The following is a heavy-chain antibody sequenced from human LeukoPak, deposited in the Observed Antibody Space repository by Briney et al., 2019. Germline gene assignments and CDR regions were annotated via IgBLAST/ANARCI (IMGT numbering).Heavy chain of an antibody. Sequence: SGGSLRLSCAASGFTVSSNYMSWVRQAPGKGLEWVSVIYSGGSTYYADSVKGRFTISRDNSKNTLYLQMNSLRAEDTAVYYCARSYSSSWYASRGYFDYWGQGTLVTVSS. D-gene: IGHD6-13*01. V-gene: IGHV3-66*01. J-gene: IGHJ4*02. CDR3: ARSYSSSWYASRGYFDY. CDR2: IYSGGST. CDR1: GFTVSSNY.